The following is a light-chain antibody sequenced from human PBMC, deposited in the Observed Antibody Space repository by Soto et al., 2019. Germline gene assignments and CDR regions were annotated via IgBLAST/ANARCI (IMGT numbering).Light chain of an antibody. V-gene: IGLV4-69*01. CDR2: LNSDGSH. CDR3: QTWGTGIQV. CDR1: SGHSSYA. Sequence: QSVLTQSPSASASLGASVKLTCTLSSGHSSYAIAWHQQQPEKGPRYLMKLNSDGSHSKGDGIPDRFSGSSSGAERYRTISSRQSEDEADYYCQTWGTGIQVFGGGTKVTVL. J-gene: IGLJ3*02.